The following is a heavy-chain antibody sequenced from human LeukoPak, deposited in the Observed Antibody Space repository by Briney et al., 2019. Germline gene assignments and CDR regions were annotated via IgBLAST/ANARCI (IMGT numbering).Heavy chain of an antibody. V-gene: IGHV4-61*02. J-gene: IGHJ4*02. CDR3: AAGYGRTDFDY. Sequence: PSETLSLTCTVFGGSISSGSYYWSWIRQPAGKGLEWIGRIYTSGSTNYNPSLKSRVTISVDTSKNQFSLKLSSVTAADTAVYYCAAGYGRTDFDYWGQGTLVTVSS. CDR2: IYTSGST. D-gene: IGHD2-15*01. CDR1: GGSISSGSYY.